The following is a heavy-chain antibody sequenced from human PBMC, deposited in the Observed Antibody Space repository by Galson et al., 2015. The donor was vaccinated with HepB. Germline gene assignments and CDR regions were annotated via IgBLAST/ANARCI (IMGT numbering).Heavy chain of an antibody. CDR3: ARDRQQPLDDCFDI. J-gene: IGHJ3*02. CDR2: IAHDGSEE. V-gene: IGHV3-7*01. D-gene: IGHD6-13*01. CDR1: GFSFRNYW. Sequence: SLRLSCAASGFSFRNYWMTWVRQAPGKGLEWVANIAHDGSEEKYVDSVKGRFTISRHNAKELLFLQMNSLRAEDTSVYFCARDRQQPLDDCFDIWVQGTMVTAS.